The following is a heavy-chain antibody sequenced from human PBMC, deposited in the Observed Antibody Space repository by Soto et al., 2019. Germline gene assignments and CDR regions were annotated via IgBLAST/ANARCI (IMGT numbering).Heavy chain of an antibody. CDR1: GFPLSTSGLG. D-gene: IGHD3-3*01. CDR2: IYWNDAK. J-gene: IGHJ4*02. Sequence: HITLKATGPTLAKPTQPPTLTCTFPGFPLSTSGLGVPWFRQRPGKSLEWLALIYWNDAKRSTPSLKSRLNIPEATSKNQVVLTMTNMDSVDTATYYCGPRPDYDFWSGYFEYWGKGTLVIV. V-gene: IGHV2-5*01. CDR3: GPRPDYDFWSGYFEY.